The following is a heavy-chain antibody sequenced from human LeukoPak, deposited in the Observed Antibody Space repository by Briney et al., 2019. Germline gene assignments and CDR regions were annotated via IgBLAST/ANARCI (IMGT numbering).Heavy chain of an antibody. Sequence: PGGSLRLSCAASGFTFSSYAMHWVRQAPGKGLEWVAVISYDGSNKYYADSVKGRFTISRDNSKNTLYLQMNSLRAEDTAVYYCARERQTEYSSSLDYWGQGTLATVSS. CDR2: ISYDGSNK. J-gene: IGHJ4*02. CDR1: GFTFSSYA. D-gene: IGHD6-6*01. V-gene: IGHV3-30*04. CDR3: ARERQTEYSSSLDY.